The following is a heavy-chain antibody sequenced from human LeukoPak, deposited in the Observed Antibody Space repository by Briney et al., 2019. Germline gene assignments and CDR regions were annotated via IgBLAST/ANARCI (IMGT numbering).Heavy chain of an antibody. CDR1: GFTFSSYG. V-gene: IGHV3-33*06. D-gene: IGHD2/OR15-2a*01. J-gene: IGHJ4*02. CDR3: AKGSFSTHFDY. CDR2: IWYDGSNK. Sequence: GGSLRLSCAASGFTFSSYGMHWVRQAPGKGLEWVAVIWYDGSNKYYADSVKGRFTISRDNSKNTLYLQMNSLRAEDTAVYYCAKGSFSTHFDYWGQGTLVTVSS.